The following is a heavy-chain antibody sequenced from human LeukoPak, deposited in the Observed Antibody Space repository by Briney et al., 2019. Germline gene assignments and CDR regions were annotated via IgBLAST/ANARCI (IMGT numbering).Heavy chain of an antibody. V-gene: IGHV4-30-4*08. Sequence: SQTLSLTCTVSGGSISSGDYYWSWIRQPPGKGLEWIGYIYYSGSTYYDPSLKSRVTISVDTSKNQFSLKLSSVTAADTAVYYCARVNYDFWSGYYSPFDYWGQGTLVTVSS. D-gene: IGHD3-3*01. CDR1: GGSISSGDYY. CDR2: IYYSGST. CDR3: ARVNYDFWSGYYSPFDY. J-gene: IGHJ4*02.